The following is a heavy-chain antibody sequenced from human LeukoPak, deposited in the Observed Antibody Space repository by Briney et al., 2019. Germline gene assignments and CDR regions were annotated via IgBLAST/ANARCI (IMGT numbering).Heavy chain of an antibody. V-gene: IGHV4-34*01. Sequence: PSETLSLTCAVNGGSFIGYYWSWIRQPPGKGLEWIGEIHHSGSTNCNPSLKSRITMSVDTSKNQFSLKLSSVTAADTAVYYCARGGGNRGYYYDYWGQGPLVTVSS. D-gene: IGHD3-22*01. CDR3: ARGGGNRGYYYDY. CDR1: GGSFIGYY. CDR2: IHHSGST. J-gene: IGHJ4*02.